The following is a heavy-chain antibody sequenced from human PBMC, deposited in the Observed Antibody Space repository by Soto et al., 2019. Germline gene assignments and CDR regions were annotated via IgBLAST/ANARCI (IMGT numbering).Heavy chain of an antibody. Sequence: EVQLVESGGDLVQPGGSLRLSCAASGFSFSIFWMHWVRQAPGKGLVWVSSINGGGSSADYADSVKGRFTFSRDNAKNTGYLQMNSLRAEDTAVYYCTRGGGYSGYDPFDYWGQGTLVTVSS. CDR2: INGGGSSA. D-gene: IGHD5-12*01. CDR1: GFSFSIFW. V-gene: IGHV3-74*01. J-gene: IGHJ4*02. CDR3: TRGGGYSGYDPFDY.